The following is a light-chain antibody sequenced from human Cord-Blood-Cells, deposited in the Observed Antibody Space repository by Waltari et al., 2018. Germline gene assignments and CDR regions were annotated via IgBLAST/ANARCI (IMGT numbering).Light chain of an antibody. CDR3: QQYGSSPRT. V-gene: IGKV3-20*01. CDR2: CAS. CDR1: QSVSSSY. J-gene: IGKJ1*01. Sequence: EIVLTQSPGTLSLSPGERATLSCRASQSVSSSYLAWYQQKPGQPPRLLIYCASSRATGIPDRFSGSGSGTDFTLTISRLEPEDFAVYYCQQYGSSPRTFGQGTKVEIK.